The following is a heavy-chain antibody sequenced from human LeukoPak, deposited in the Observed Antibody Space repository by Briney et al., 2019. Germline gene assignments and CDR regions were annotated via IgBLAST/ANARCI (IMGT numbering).Heavy chain of an antibody. J-gene: IGHJ4*02. Sequence: GGSLRLSCAASEFTVSTNYMSWARQAPGKGLEWVSVVYSDGKTCYADAVKGRFTISRDNAKNSLYLQMNSLRAEDTALYYCAKDIGQWLTCIDYWGQGTLVTVSS. D-gene: IGHD6-19*01. CDR2: VYSDGKT. CDR1: EFTVSTNY. CDR3: AKDIGQWLTCIDY. V-gene: IGHV3-53*05.